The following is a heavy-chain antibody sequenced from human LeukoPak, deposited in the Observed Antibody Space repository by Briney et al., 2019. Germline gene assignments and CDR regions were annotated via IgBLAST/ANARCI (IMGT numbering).Heavy chain of an antibody. CDR1: GGSFSGYY. D-gene: IGHD3-10*01. CDR3: ASVVQGP. Sequence: SETLSLTCAVYGGSFSGYYWSWIRQPPGKGLEWIGEINHSGSTNYNPSLKSRVTISVDTSKNQFSLKLSSVTAAYTAVYYCASVVQGPWGQGTLVTVSS. J-gene: IGHJ5*02. CDR2: INHSGST. V-gene: IGHV4-34*01.